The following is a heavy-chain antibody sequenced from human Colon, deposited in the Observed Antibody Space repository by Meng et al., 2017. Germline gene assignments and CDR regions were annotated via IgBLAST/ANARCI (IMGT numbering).Heavy chain of an antibody. D-gene: IGHD1-26*01. CDR3: ARERGVGATRALDY. CDR2: INPNTGDT. CDR1: GFTFSGYY. V-gene: IGHV1-2*06. Sequence: ASVKVSCKASGFTFSGYYMHWVRQAPGQGLEWMGRINPNTGDTNYGHNFQGRVTVTRDTSTGTVSMELSSLRSDDTAVYYCARERGVGATRALDYWGQGTPVTVSS. J-gene: IGHJ4*02.